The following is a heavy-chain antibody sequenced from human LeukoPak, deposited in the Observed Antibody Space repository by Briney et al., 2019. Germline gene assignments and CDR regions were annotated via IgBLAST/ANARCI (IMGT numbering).Heavy chain of an antibody. D-gene: IGHD5-18*01. CDR2: ISGSGGST. Sequence: PGGSLRLSCAASGFTFSSYAMSGVRQAPGKGLEGVSAISGSGGSTYYADSVKGRFTISRDNSKNTLYLQMNSLRAEDTAVYYCAKHADTAMVGDYFDYWGQGPLVTVSS. V-gene: IGHV3-23*01. CDR3: AKHADTAMVGDYFDY. J-gene: IGHJ4*02. CDR1: GFTFSSYA.